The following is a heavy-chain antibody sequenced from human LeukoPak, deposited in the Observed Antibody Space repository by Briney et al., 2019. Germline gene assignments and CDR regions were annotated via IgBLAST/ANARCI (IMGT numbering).Heavy chain of an antibody. D-gene: IGHD3-10*01. V-gene: IGHV4-31*03. J-gene: IGHJ4*02. CDR1: GGSISSGGHY. Sequence: SETLSLTCTISGGSISSGGHYWSWIRQHPGKGLEWIGYIYYSGSTFYNAALESRATISADASKTQFSLSLSAVTAADTAVYYRAKNLWFGEEALDSWGQGTLVTVSS. CDR3: AKNLWFGEEALDS. CDR2: IYYSGST.